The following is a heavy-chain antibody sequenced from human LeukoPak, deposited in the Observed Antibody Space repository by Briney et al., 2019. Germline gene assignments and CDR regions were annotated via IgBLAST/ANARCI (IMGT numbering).Heavy chain of an antibody. CDR1: GGSISSGSYY. CDR3: AREYESGYDSNAFDI. V-gene: IGHV4-61*02. J-gene: IGHJ3*02. Sequence: SQTLSLTCTVSGGSISSGSYYWSWIRQPAGKGLEWIGRIYTSGSTNYNPSLKSRVTISVGTSKNQFSLKLSSATAADTAVYYCAREYESGYDSNAFDIWGQGTMVTVSS. CDR2: IYTSGST. D-gene: IGHD5-12*01.